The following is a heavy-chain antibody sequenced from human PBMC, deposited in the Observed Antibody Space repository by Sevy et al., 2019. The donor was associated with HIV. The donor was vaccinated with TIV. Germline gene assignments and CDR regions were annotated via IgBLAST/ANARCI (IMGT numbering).Heavy chain of an antibody. V-gene: IGHV1-18*01. Sequence: ASVKVSCKASGYTFPSYGINWVRQAPGQGLEWMGWISAYRANANYAQKFQGRISLTIDRSTTTAYMELTTLEPDDTAVYFCASGRGGSFAYWGQGTQVTVSS. J-gene: IGHJ4*02. CDR3: ASGRGGSFAY. D-gene: IGHD5-12*01. CDR2: ISAYRANA. CDR1: GYTFPSYG.